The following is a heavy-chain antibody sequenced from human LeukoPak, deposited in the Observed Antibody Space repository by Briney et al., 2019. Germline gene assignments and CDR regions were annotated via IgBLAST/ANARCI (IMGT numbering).Heavy chain of an antibody. J-gene: IGHJ6*03. CDR1: GGTFSSYV. V-gene: IGHV1-69*05. Sequence: GASVKVSCKASGGTFSSYVISWVRQAPGQGLERMGGIIPIFGTANYAQKFQGRVTITTDESTSTAYMELSSLRSEDTAVYYCARAGRSRYCSSTSCLGYYYYCYMDVWGKGTTVTVSS. CDR2: IIPIFGTA. D-gene: IGHD2-2*01. CDR3: ARAGRSRYCSSTSCLGYYYYCYMDV.